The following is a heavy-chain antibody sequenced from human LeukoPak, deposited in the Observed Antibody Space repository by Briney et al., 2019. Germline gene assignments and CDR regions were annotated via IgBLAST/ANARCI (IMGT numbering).Heavy chain of an antibody. CDR2: INPNSGGT. CDR1: GYTFTGYY. J-gene: IGHJ4*02. V-gene: IGHV1-2*02. CDR3: ARVVRAWIQLYQLDY. D-gene: IGHD5-18*01. Sequence: ASLKVSCKASGYTFTGYYMRWVRQAPGQGLEWMGWINPNSGGTNYAQKFQGRVTMTRDTSISTAYMELSRLRSDDTAVYYCARVVRAWIQLYQLDYWGQGTLVTVSS.